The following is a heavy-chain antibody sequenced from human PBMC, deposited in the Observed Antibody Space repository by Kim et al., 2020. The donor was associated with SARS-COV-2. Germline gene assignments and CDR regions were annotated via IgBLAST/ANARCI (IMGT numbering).Heavy chain of an antibody. D-gene: IGHD3-9*01. CDR3: TTHQEPPYYDILTGYEEGLYDY. V-gene: IGHV3-15*01. Sequence: GGSLRLSCAASGFTFSNAWMSWVRQAPGRGLEWVGRIKSKTDGGTTDYAAPVKGRFTISRDDSKNTLFLQMNSLKTEDTAVYYCTTHQEPPYYDILTGYEEGLYDYWGQGTLVTVSS. CDR1: GFTFSNAW. J-gene: IGHJ4*02. CDR2: IKSKTDGGTT.